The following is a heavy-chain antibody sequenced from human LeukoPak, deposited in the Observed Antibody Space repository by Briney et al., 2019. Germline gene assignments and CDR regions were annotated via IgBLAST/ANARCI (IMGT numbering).Heavy chain of an antibody. V-gene: IGHV5-10-1*01. J-gene: IGHJ4*02. CDR2: IDPSDSYT. D-gene: IGHD6-19*01. CDR1: GYSFTNYW. CDR3: ARSLSSGWPGFGY. Sequence: GESLKISCKGSGYSFTNYWINWVRQMPGKGLEWMGKIDPSDSYTNYSPSFQGHVTISADKSISTAYLQWSSLKASGTAMYYCARSLSSGWPGFGYWGQGALVTVSS.